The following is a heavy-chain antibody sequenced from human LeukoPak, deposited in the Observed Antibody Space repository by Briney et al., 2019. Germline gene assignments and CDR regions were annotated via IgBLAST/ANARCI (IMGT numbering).Heavy chain of an antibody. Sequence: GGSLRLSCAVSGFTFSGFWMSWPRQAPGKGLEWVASINSDGSEGYYADVVKGRFTISRDNAKNSLYLQINSLRAEDTAVYYCARSSYSSSSSVWGQGTMVTVSS. CDR2: INSDGSEG. CDR1: GFTFSGFW. CDR3: ARSSYSSSSSV. V-gene: IGHV3-7*03. J-gene: IGHJ3*01. D-gene: IGHD6-6*01.